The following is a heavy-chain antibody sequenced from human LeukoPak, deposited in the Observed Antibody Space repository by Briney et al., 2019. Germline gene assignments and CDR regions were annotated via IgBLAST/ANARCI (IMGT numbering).Heavy chain of an antibody. CDR2: INPNSGGT. V-gene: IGHV1-2*02. CDR3: TIFGVVMEDYYYYGMDV. D-gene: IGHD3-3*01. Sequence: ASVKVSCKASGYTFTGYYMHWVRQAPGRGLEWMGWINPNSGGTNYAQKFQGRVTMTRDTSISTAYMELSRLRSDDTAVYYCTIFGVVMEDYYYYGMDVWGQGTTVTVSS. CDR1: GYTFTGYY. J-gene: IGHJ6*02.